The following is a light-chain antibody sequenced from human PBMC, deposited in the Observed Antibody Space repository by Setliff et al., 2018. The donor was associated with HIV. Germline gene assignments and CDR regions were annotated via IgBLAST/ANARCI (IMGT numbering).Light chain of an antibody. CDR3: SSFSGINTL. CDR2: GVR. J-gene: IGLJ2*01. Sequence: QSALTQPRSVSGSPGQSVNISCIGSSSDAGTYDYVSWYQLHPGKAPKLMIYGVRNRPSGVPNRFSGSKSDNTASLTISGLQAEDEADYYCSSFSGINTLFGGGTKVTVL. CDR1: SSDAGTYDY. V-gene: IGLV2-11*01.